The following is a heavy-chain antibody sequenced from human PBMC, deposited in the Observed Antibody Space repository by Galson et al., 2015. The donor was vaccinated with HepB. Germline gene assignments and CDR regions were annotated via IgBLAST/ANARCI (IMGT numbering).Heavy chain of an antibody. CDR3: ARVGPTTVVTPYY. V-gene: IGHV3-11*01. CDR1: GFTFSDYY. D-gene: IGHD4-23*01. Sequence: SLRLSCAASGFTFSDYYMSWIRQAPGKGLEWVSYISSSGSTIYYADSVKGRFTISRDNAKNSLYLQMNSLRAEDTAVYYCARVGPTTVVTPYYWGQGTLVTVSS. J-gene: IGHJ4*02. CDR2: ISSSGSTI.